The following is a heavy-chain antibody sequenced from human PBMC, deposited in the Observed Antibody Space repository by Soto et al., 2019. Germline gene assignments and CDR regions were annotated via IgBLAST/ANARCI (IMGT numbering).Heavy chain of an antibody. V-gene: IGHV1-2*02. CDR1: GYTFTGYY. CDR2: INPNNGDT. D-gene: IGHD5-18*01. Sequence: ASVKVSCKAPGYTFTGYYIHWVRQAPGHGLAWMGWINPNNGDTNYAQKFPGRVSRTRDTSTSTAYMELSSLRFDDTAVYYCARLHIQNFDYWGQGTLVTVSS. J-gene: IGHJ4*02. CDR3: ARLHIQNFDY.